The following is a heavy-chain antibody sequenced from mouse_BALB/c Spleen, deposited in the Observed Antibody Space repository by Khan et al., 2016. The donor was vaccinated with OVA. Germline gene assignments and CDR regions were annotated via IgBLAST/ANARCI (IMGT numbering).Heavy chain of an antibody. CDR2: INPYNVGT. CDR3: ARYASSPYYAMDY. CDR1: GYTFTSYV. J-gene: IGHJ4*01. D-gene: IGHD1-1*01. Sequence: EVELVESGPELVKPGASVKMSCKASGYTFTSYVMHWVKQKPGQGLEWIGYINPYNVGTIHNEKFRGKATLTSDKSSSTAYMELSSLTSEDSAVYYCARYASSPYYAMDYWGQGTSVTVSS. V-gene: IGHV1S136*01.